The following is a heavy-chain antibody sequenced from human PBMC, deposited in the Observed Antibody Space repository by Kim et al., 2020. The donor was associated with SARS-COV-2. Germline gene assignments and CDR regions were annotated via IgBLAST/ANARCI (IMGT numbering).Heavy chain of an antibody. V-gene: IGHV3-48*04. J-gene: IGHJ4*02. CDR2: ISSSSSSI. Sequence: GGSLRLSCVASGFTFSAYTMNWVRQVPGKGPEWLSHISSSSSSIFYADSMEGRFTISRDNAKNSLYLQMNSLRAEDTAVYYCARGPLSGYYFGLDFWGRGTPVTVSS. D-gene: IGHD3-3*01. CDR3: ARGPLSGYYFGLDF. CDR1: GFTFSAYT.